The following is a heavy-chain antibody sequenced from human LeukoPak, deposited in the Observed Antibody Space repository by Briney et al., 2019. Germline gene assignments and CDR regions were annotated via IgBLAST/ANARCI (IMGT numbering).Heavy chain of an antibody. J-gene: IGHJ3*02. CDR1: GGSISSYY. Sequence: SETLSLTCTVSGGSISSYYWSWIRQPAGKGLEWIGRIYTSGSTNYNPSLKSRVTMSVDTSKNQFSLKLSSVTAADTAVYYCARGESSGWYRRAFDIWGQGTMVTVSS. V-gene: IGHV4-4*07. CDR3: ARGESSGWYRRAFDI. D-gene: IGHD6-19*01. CDR2: IYTSGST.